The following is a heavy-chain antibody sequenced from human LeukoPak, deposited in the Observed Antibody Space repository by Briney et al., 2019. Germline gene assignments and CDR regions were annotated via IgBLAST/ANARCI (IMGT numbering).Heavy chain of an antibody. CDR3: ARDEWITGSHGD. J-gene: IGHJ4*02. D-gene: IGHD2-8*02. CDR2: IYSDGST. Sequence: SGGSLRLSCAASGFIFSSNYMSWVRQAPGKGLEWVSIIYSDGSTYYSDSVKGRFIISRDNSKNTLYLQMNSLRAEDTSVYYCARDEWITGSHGDWGQGTLVTVSS. V-gene: IGHV3-66*01. CDR1: GFIFSSNY.